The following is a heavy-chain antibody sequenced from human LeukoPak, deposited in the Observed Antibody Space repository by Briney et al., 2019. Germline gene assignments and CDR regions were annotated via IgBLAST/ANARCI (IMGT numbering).Heavy chain of an antibody. CDR1: GYTFTRYY. CDR3: ARDRVGQWLVHYSNWFDP. V-gene: IGHV1-46*01. Sequence: ASVTVSCMASGYTFTRYYMHWVRQAPGQGLEWMGIINPSGGSTSYAQKFQGRVTMTRDTSTSTAYMELSSLRSEDTAVYYCARDRVGQWLVHYSNWFDPWGQGTLVTVSS. J-gene: IGHJ5*02. D-gene: IGHD6-19*01. CDR2: INPSGGST.